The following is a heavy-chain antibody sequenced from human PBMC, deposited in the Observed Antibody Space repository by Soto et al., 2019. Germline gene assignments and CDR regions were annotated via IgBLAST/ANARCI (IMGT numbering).Heavy chain of an antibody. CDR2: IYHSGST. CDR1: GGSISSGGYS. V-gene: IGHV4-30-2*01. Sequence: PSETLSLTCAVSGGSISSGGYSWSWIRRPPGKGLEWIGYIYHSGSTYYNPSLKSRVTISVDRSKNQFSLKLSSVTAADTAVYYCATTAGGNWFDTWGQGTLVTVSS. D-gene: IGHD3-16*01. CDR3: ATTAGGNWFDT. J-gene: IGHJ5*02.